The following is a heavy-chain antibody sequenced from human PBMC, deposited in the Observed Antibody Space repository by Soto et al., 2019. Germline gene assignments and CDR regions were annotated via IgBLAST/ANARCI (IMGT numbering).Heavy chain of an antibody. Sequence: QVQLVQSGAEVKKPGSSVKVSCKASGGTFSSYTISWVRQAPGQGLEWMGRIIPILGIANYAQKFQGRVTITADKSTSTAYMDLSSLRSEDTAVYYCARDTQYSSGWYGDAFDIWGQGTTVTVSS. CDR1: GGTFSSYT. CDR2: IIPILGIA. CDR3: ARDTQYSSGWYGDAFDI. D-gene: IGHD6-19*01. J-gene: IGHJ3*02. V-gene: IGHV1-69*08.